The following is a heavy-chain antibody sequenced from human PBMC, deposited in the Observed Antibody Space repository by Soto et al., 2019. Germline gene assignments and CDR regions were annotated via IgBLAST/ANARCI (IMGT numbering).Heavy chain of an antibody. CDR3: APHVSCSGGSCQYDAFAI. CDR2: VTADGGT. CDR1: GLTVSSHA. D-gene: IGHD2-15*01. V-gene: IGHV3-23*01. J-gene: IGHJ3*02. Sequence: EVQVLESGGGLVQPGGSLRLSCEGSGLTVSSHAMTWNRQAPGKGREWVSTVTADGGTYYADSVKGRFAMSRDTSENTLYLQMNSLGAEDTAAYYCAPHVSCSGGSCQYDAFAIRGQGTMVTVSS.